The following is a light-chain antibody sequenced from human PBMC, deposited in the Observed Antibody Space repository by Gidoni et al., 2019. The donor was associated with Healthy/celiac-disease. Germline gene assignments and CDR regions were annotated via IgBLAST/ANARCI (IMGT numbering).Light chain of an antibody. J-gene: IGKJ4*01. CDR2: AAS. Sequence: EIQLTKSPSFLSASVGDRVTITCRDSQGISSYLAWYQQKPGKDPKLLIYAASTLQSGVPSRFSGSGSGTEFTLTISSLQPEDFATYYCQQHNSYPLTFGGGTKVEIK. V-gene: IGKV1-9*01. CDR1: QGISSY. CDR3: QQHNSYPLT.